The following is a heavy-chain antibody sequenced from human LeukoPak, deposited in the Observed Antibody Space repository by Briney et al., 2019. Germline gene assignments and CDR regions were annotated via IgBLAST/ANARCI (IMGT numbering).Heavy chain of an antibody. Sequence: GGSLRLSCAASGFTFSSYAMHWVRQAPGKGLEWVANIKQDGSEKYYVDSVKGRFTISRDNAKNSLYLQMNSLRAEDTAVYYCATYFFSNGDKQEYFQHWGQGTLVTVSS. CDR3: ATYFFSNGDKQEYFQH. D-gene: IGHD4-17*01. J-gene: IGHJ1*01. V-gene: IGHV3-7*01. CDR1: GFTFSSYA. CDR2: IKQDGSEK.